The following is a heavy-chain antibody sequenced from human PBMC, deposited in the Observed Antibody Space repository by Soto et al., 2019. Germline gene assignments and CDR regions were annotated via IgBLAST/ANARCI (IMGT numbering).Heavy chain of an antibody. D-gene: IGHD2-15*01. Sequence: ASVKVSCKASGYTFTSYAMHWVRQAPGQRLEWMGWINAGNGNTKYSQKFQGRVTITRDTSASTAYMELSSLRSEDTAVYYCAHGVVVAATASFWFDPWGQGTLVTVSS. CDR1: GYTFTSYA. V-gene: IGHV1-3*01. CDR2: INAGNGNT. J-gene: IGHJ5*02. CDR3: AHGVVVAATASFWFDP.